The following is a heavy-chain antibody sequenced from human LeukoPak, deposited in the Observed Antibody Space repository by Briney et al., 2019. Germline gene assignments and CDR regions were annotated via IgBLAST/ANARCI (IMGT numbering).Heavy chain of an antibody. CDR2: LYDVGTT. V-gene: IGHV3-66*04. CDR3: ARLKTTSDSDWFDA. CDR1: GIIVGNNY. J-gene: IGHJ5*02. D-gene: IGHD1-1*01. Sequence: PGGSLRLSCVVSGIIVGNNYMSWLRRAPGKGLEWVSVLYDVGTTYYAESVKGRVTISRDNTKNTLYLQMNGLRVEDTAVYYCARLKTTSDSDWFDAWGQGTLVTVSS.